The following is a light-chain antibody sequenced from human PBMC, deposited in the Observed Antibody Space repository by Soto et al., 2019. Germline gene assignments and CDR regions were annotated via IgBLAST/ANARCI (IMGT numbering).Light chain of an antibody. V-gene: IGKV3-20*01. CDR3: QQYGTSHLP. Sequence: EIVLTQSPGTLSLSPGERATLSCRASQSVSNSYLAWYQQRPGQAPRLLIHGASIRATGIPDRFSGSGSGTDFPLTITSLATEVFEVYYCQQYGTSHLPFGGGTRVEI. CDR2: GAS. CDR1: QSVSNSY. J-gene: IGKJ4*01.